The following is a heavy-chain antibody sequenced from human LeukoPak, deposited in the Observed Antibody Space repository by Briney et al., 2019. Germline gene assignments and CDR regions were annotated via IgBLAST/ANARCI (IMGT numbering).Heavy chain of an antibody. V-gene: IGHV5-51*01. Sequence: GGSLRLSCMGSGYSFTSYWIGWVRQMPGKGLEWMGIIYPGDSDTRYSPSFQGQVTISADKSISTAYLQWSSLKASDTAMYYCARLRLGFLWNPNDYWGQGTLVTVSS. CDR1: GYSFTSYW. J-gene: IGHJ4*02. D-gene: IGHD1-1*01. CDR2: IYPGDSDT. CDR3: ARLRLGFLWNPNDY.